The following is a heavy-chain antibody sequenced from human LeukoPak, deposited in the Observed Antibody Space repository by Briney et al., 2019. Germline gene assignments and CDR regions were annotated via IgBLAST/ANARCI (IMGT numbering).Heavy chain of an antibody. CDR2: INHSGST. Sequence: PSETLSLTCAVYGGSFSGYYWSWIRQPPGKGLEWIGEINHSGSTNYNPSLKSRVTISVDTSKNQFSLKLSSVTAADTAVYYCARKKLQDYDYVWGSYRYGGPFDYWGQGTLVTVSS. J-gene: IGHJ4*02. D-gene: IGHD3-16*02. CDR3: ARKKLQDYDYVWGSYRYGGPFDY. CDR1: GGSFSGYY. V-gene: IGHV4-34*01.